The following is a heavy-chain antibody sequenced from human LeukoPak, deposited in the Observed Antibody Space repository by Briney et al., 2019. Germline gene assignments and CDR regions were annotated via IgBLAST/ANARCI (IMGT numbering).Heavy chain of an antibody. CDR3: ARQDDYSFDY. Sequence: SGRSLRLSCAASGFTSSTFTMHWVRQAPGKGLEWVAVISYDGSNKNYADSVKGRFTVSRDNSKNTLYLQMNSLRGEDTALYYCARQDDYSFDYWGQGTLVPVSS. CDR1: GFTSSTFT. D-gene: IGHD4-11*01. CDR2: ISYDGSNK. J-gene: IGHJ4*02. V-gene: IGHV3-30*04.